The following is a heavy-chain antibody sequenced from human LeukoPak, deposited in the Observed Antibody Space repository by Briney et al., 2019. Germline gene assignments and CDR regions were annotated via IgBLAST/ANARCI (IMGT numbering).Heavy chain of an antibody. J-gene: IGHJ5*02. V-gene: IGHV4-59*08. D-gene: IGHD3-10*01. CDR3: ARHVYGSGQYNWFDP. CDR2: IYHSGST. CDR1: GGSISSYY. Sequence: SETLSLTCTVSGGSISSYYWSWIRQPPGKGLEWIGYIYHSGSTNYNPSLKSRVTISVDTSKNQFSLKLSSVTAADTAVYYCARHVYGSGQYNWFDPWGQGTLVTVSS.